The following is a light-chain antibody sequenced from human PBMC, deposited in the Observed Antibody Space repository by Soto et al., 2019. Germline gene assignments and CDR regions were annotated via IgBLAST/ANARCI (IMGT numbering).Light chain of an antibody. V-gene: IGKV1-9*01. CDR1: QDISSY. Sequence: DIPLTQSPSFLSASVGDTVTITCRASQDISSYLAWYQQKPGKAPKVLIHTASTLESGVPPRFSGSGSRTHFTLTLSTLQPEDFATYSPQHLNAWPPITFGQGTRLDI. CDR2: TAS. J-gene: IGKJ5*01. CDR3: QHLNAWPPIT.